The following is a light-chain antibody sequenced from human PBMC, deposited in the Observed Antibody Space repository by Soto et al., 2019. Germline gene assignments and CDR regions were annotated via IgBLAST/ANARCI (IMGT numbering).Light chain of an antibody. CDR2: DAS. Sequence: DVQLTQSPSTLSASVGDRVAITCQASQSIANYLNWFQFRPGKAPQLLISDASHLEPGVPSRFSGERSGSDFTLIINNLQPEDFATYYCQQYEELPLTFGGGTRV. V-gene: IGKV1-33*01. J-gene: IGKJ4*01. CDR1: QSIANY. CDR3: QQYEELPLT.